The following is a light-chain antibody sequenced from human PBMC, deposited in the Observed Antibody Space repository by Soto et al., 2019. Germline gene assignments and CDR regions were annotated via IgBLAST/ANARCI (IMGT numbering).Light chain of an antibody. CDR3: RRYKNWPLF. CDR1: QGIGDT. Sequence: EIVMTQSQATLSVSPGERATLSCRASQGIGDTLAWYQQKPGQTPRLLIYDTSTRATGVPARFSGSRSGAEFSLTINSLQSEDFGVYYCRRYKNWPLFFGGGSKVEVK. CDR2: DTS. V-gene: IGKV3-15*01. J-gene: IGKJ4*01.